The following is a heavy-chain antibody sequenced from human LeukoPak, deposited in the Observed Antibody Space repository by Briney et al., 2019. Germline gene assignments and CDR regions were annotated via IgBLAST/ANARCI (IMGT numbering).Heavy chain of an antibody. CDR1: GFTFSSYA. Sequence: GGSLRLSCAASGFTFSSYAMSWVRQAPGKGLEWVSAIRGSGGSTYYADSVKGRFTISRDNSKNTLYLQMNSLRAEDTAVYYCAKRGFGELLGYYYYYMDVWGKGTTVTVSS. D-gene: IGHD3-10*01. CDR3: AKRGFGELLGYYYYYMDV. V-gene: IGHV3-23*01. J-gene: IGHJ6*03. CDR2: IRGSGGST.